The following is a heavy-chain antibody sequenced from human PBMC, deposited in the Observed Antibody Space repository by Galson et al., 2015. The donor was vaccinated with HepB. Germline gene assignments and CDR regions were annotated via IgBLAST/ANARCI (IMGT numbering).Heavy chain of an antibody. CDR3: ARGVPFYDSSGSPFRH. J-gene: IGHJ1*01. CDR2: ISSSSSYI. V-gene: IGHV3-21*01. D-gene: IGHD3-22*01. Sequence: SLRLSCAASGFTFSSYSMNWVRQAPGKGLEWVSSISSSSSYIYYADSVKGRFTISRDNAKNSLYLHMNSLRAEDTAVYYCARGVPFYDSSGSPFRHWGQGTLVTVSS. CDR1: GFTFSSYS.